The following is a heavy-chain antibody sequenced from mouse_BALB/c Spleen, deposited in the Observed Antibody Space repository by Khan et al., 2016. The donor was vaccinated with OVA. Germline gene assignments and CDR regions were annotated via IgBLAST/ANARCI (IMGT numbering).Heavy chain of an antibody. CDR1: GDSITSGY. Sequence: EVQLQESGPSLVKPSQTLSLTCSVTGDSITSGYWNWIRKFPGNKLEYMGYISSSDSTFYNTSLKSRISITRDTSKNQYYLQLNSVTTEDTATYYCARWNYRYDGYFDYWGQGTTLTVSS. CDR3: ARWNYRYDGYFDY. D-gene: IGHD2-14*01. V-gene: IGHV3-8*02. CDR2: ISSSDST. J-gene: IGHJ2*01.